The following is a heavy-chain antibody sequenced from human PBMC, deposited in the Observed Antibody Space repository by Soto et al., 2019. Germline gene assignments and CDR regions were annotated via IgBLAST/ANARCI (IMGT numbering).Heavy chain of an antibody. V-gene: IGHV3-23*01. CDR1: GLTFISYA. Sequence: GGSLRLSCSASGLTFISYAMSWFRQGPGKGLEWVSASSGRGGSTYYADSVKGRFTISRDNSKNTLYLQMNILRAEDTAVYYCAKDPVTMVRKDMDVWGQGTTVTVSS. CDR2: SSGRGGST. D-gene: IGHD3-10*01. J-gene: IGHJ6*02. CDR3: AKDPVTMVRKDMDV.